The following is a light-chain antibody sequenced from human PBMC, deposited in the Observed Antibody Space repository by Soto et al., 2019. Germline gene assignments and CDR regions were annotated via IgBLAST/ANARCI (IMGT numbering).Light chain of an antibody. J-gene: IGLJ1*01. CDR3: SSYTTSSTPYV. CDR1: SSDVGGYNY. CDR2: DVS. Sequence: QSVLTQPASVSGSPGQSITISCTGTSSDVGGYNYVSWYQQHPGKAPNLMIYDVSNRPSGVSNRFSGSKSGNTASLTISGLQAEDEADYYCSSYTTSSTPYVFGTGTKLTVL. V-gene: IGLV2-14*01.